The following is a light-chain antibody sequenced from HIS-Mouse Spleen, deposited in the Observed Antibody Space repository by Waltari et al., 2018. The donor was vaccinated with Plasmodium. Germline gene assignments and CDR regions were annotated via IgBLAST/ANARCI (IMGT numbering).Light chain of an antibody. CDR1: ALPNKY. Sequence: SYELTQPPSVSVSPGQTARITCSGDALPNKYAYWYQQKSGQAPVLVIYEDSKRRTGSPERFSGSSSGTMATLTISGAQVEDEADYYCYSTDSSGNHRVFGGGTKLTVL. CDR2: EDS. V-gene: IGLV3-10*01. J-gene: IGLJ3*02. CDR3: YSTDSSGNHRV.